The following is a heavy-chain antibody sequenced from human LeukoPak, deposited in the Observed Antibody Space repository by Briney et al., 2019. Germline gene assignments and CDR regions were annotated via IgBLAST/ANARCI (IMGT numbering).Heavy chain of an antibody. V-gene: IGHV3-48*01. CDR3: GEGGRDGDYFGY. CDR1: GFTFSSYS. Sequence: GGSLRLSCAASGFTFSSYSMNWVRQAPGKGLEWVSYVSSSSSTIYYADSVKGRFTISRDNAKNSLYLQMNSLRAEDTAVYYCGEGGRDGDYFGYWGQGTLVTVSS. D-gene: IGHD3-16*01. CDR2: VSSSSSTI. J-gene: IGHJ4*02.